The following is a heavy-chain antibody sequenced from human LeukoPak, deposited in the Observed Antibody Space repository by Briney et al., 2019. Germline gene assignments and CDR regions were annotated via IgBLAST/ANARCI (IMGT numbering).Heavy chain of an antibody. CDR3: TRDRGQWLVDS. V-gene: IGHV4-39*07. Sequence: PSETLSLTCTVSGGSISTSGYYWGWIRQPPGKGLEYFATIDSSGNVYYNPSLRSRVTISADTSKNQFSLKLSSMTAADTAVYYCTRDRGQWLVDSWGQGTLVTVSS. CDR2: IDSSGNV. D-gene: IGHD6-19*01. CDR1: GGSISTSGYY. J-gene: IGHJ5*01.